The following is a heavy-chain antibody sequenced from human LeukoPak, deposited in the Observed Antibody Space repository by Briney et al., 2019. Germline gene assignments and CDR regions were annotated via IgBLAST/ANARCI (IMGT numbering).Heavy chain of an antibody. CDR2: ISGSGGST. J-gene: IGHJ4*02. CDR3: AKGSTSAWPYYFDY. CDR1: GFTFNNYV. Sequence: GGSLRLSCTASGFTFNNYVMSWVRQAPGKGLEWVSAISGSGGSTYHADSVKGQLTISRDNSKNTLYLQMNSLRAEDTAVYYCAKGSTSAWPYYFDYWGQGTLVTVSS. V-gene: IGHV3-23*01. D-gene: IGHD2-2*01.